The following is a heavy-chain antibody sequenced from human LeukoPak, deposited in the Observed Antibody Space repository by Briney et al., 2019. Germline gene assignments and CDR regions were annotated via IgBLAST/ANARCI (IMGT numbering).Heavy chain of an antibody. V-gene: IGHV4-59*01. Sequence: SETLSLTCTVSGGSISSYYWSWIRQPPGKGLEWIGYIYYSGSTYYKPSLKSRVTISLDTSKNQFSLKLSSVTAADTAVYYCARRNWRVLWFGELSRRNNDFDYWGQGTLVTVSS. CDR2: IYYSGST. CDR3: ARRNWRVLWFGELSRRNNDFDY. CDR1: GGSISSYY. J-gene: IGHJ4*02. D-gene: IGHD3-10*01.